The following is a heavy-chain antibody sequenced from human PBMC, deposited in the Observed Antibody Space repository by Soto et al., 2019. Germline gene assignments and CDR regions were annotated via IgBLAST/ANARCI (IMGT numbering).Heavy chain of an antibody. V-gene: IGHV3-23*01. CDR2: ISGSGGST. Sequence: PGGSLRLSCAASGFTFSSYAMSWVRQAPGKGLEWVSAISGSGGSTYYADSVKGRFTISRDNSKNTLYLQMNSLRAEDTAVYYCAKDRFAAHDIHYYYYYGMDVWGQGTTVTVSS. CDR1: GFTFSSYA. D-gene: IGHD3-10*01. CDR3: AKDRFAAHDIHYYYYYGMDV. J-gene: IGHJ6*02.